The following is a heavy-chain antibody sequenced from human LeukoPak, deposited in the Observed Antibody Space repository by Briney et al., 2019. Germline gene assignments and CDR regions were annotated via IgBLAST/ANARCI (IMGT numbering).Heavy chain of an antibody. CDR3: NRGVYYGSGSYVYYYMDV. V-gene: IGHV1-2*02. D-gene: IGHD3-10*01. Sequence: ASVKVSCKASGYTFTGYYMHWVRQAPGQGLEWMGWINPNSGGTNYAQKFQGRVTMTRDTSISTAYMELSRLRSDDTAVYYCNRGVYYGSGSYVYYYMDVWGKGTTVTVSS. J-gene: IGHJ6*03. CDR1: GYTFTGYY. CDR2: INPNSGGT.